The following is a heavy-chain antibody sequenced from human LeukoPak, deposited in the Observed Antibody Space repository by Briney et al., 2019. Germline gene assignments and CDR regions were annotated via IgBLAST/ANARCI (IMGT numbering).Heavy chain of an antibody. CDR2: ISAYNGNT. D-gene: IGHD3-3*01. Sequence: ASVKVSCKASGYTFTSYGISWVRQAPGQGLEWMGWISAYNGNTNYAQKLQGRVTMTTDTSTSTAYMELRSLRSDDTAVYYCARDLEVGYDFWSGYLDPHFDYWGQGTLVTVSS. V-gene: IGHV1-18*01. J-gene: IGHJ4*02. CDR1: GYTFTSYG. CDR3: ARDLEVGYDFWSGYLDPHFDY.